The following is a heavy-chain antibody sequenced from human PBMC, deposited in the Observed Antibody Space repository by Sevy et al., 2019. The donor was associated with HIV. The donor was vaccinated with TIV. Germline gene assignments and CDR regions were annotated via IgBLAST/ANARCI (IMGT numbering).Heavy chain of an antibody. CDR3: GKGGGGHYDPDEIGYYFYYYNMDV. CDR1: GFSFDSYG. D-gene: IGHD3-22*01. V-gene: IGHV3-23*01. Sequence: GGSLRLSCAVSGFSFDSYGMTWVRQAPGKGLEWVSGISGSGTRTYYADSVKGRFSISRDNSKNRLYLQMNSLRSEDTAIFDLGKGGGGHYDPDEIGYYFYYYNMDVWGKGTTVTVSS. J-gene: IGHJ6*03. CDR2: ISGSGTRT.